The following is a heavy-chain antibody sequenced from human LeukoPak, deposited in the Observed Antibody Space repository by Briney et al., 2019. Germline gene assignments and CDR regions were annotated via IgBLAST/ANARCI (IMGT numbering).Heavy chain of an antibody. CDR2: INHSGST. D-gene: IGHD3-10*01. V-gene: IGHV4-38-2*02. CDR3: ARRSTMVPRGRLTPYQSI. CDR1: LYSISSGYY. J-gene: IGHJ3*02. Sequence: PSETLSLTCTVSLYSISSGYYWSWIRQPPGKGLEWIGEINHSGSTNYNPSLKSRVTISVDTSKNQFSLKLSSVTAADTAVYYCARRSTMVPRGRLTPYQSIWGQGTMVTVSS.